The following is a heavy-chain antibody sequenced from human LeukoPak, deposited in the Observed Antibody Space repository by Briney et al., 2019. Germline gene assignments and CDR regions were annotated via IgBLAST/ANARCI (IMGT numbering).Heavy chain of an antibody. D-gene: IGHD4-17*01. J-gene: IGHJ4*02. V-gene: IGHV3-30*04. CDR1: GFTFSSYA. CDR2: ISYDGSKK. Sequence: GGALRLSCAASGFTFSSYAMHWVRQAPGKGLQWVAVISYDGSKKYYADSVKGRYTISRDNTKNTLYLQMNSLRAEDTAVYYCARSYYDYGDFKDDYWGQGTLVTVSS. CDR3: ARSYYDYGDFKDDY.